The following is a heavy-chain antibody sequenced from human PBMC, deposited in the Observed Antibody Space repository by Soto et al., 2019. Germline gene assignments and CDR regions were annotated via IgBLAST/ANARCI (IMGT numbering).Heavy chain of an antibody. J-gene: IGHJ6*02. Sequence: GESLKISCKVSGYSFIDHWIGWVRQMPGKGPEWMGIIFPHDSDTRYNPSFQGQVTISADMSTDTAFLQWSSLKASDTAIYYCTRQAPGVPMARAMDVWSQGTTVTVSS. V-gene: IGHV5-51*01. D-gene: IGHD3-10*01. CDR2: IFPHDSDT. CDR3: TRQAPGVPMARAMDV. CDR1: GYSFIDHW.